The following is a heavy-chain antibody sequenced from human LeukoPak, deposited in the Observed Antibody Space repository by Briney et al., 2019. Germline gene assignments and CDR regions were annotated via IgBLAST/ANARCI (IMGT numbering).Heavy chain of an antibody. D-gene: IGHD3-10*01. Sequence: AGGSLRLSCAASGFTVSSNYMSWVRQAPGKGLEWVSVIYSGGSRYYADSAKGRFIISRDNAKNTLYLQMNSLRAEDTAVYYCAREYGFGSGSYYPWGQGTLVIVSS. CDR1: GFTVSSNY. CDR3: AREYGFGSGSYYP. V-gene: IGHV3-53*01. J-gene: IGHJ5*02. CDR2: IYSGGSR.